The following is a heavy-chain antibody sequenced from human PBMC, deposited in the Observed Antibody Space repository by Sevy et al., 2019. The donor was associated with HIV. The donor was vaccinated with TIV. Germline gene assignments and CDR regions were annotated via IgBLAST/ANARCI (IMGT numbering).Heavy chain of an antibody. CDR1: GFTFSSYS. J-gene: IGHJ4*02. CDR3: ARKVVTINFDF. V-gene: IGHV3-21*01. CDR2: ISSSSSYI. D-gene: IGHD2-15*01. Sequence: GGSLRLSCAASGFTFSSYSMNWVRQAPGKGLEWVSSISSSSSYIYYADSVKGRFTIARDNAKNSLYLQMNSLRAEDTAVYDCARKVVTINFDFWGQGTLVTVSS.